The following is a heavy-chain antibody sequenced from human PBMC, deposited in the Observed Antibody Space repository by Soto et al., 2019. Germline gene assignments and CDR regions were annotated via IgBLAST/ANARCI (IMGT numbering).Heavy chain of an antibody. CDR3: ARSMYSTSAQLYYGMDV. J-gene: IGHJ6*02. V-gene: IGHV4-38-2*01. CDR1: GYSIRSGYF. CDR2: MYHSGIT. Sequence: SETLSLTCAVSGYSIRSGYFWGWIRQPPGKGLEWIGSMYHSGITYYNLSPKSRVTISVDTSKNQLSLKLSSATAADTAVYYCARSMYSTSAQLYYGMDVWGQGTTVTVSS. D-gene: IGHD6-6*01.